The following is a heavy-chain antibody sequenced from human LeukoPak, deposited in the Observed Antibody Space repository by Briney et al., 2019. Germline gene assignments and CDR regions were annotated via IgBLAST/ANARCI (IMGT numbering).Heavy chain of an antibody. D-gene: IGHD6-19*01. CDR3: TRDLVAVTGDTFYYYAMDV. Sequence: GGSLRLSCTASGFTFGDFALSWVRQAPGKGLEWVGFIRSKVFGGTTEYAASVKGRFTISRDDSKSIAYLQMNTLKTEDTGVYYSTRDLVAVTGDTFYYYAMDVWGQGTTVTVSS. J-gene: IGHJ6*02. CDR1: GFTFGDFA. CDR2: IRSKVFGGTT. V-gene: IGHV3-49*04.